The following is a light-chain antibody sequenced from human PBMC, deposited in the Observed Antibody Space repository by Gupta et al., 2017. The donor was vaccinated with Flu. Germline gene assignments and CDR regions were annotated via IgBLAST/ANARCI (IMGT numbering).Light chain of an antibody. CDR3: GTWDNGLNAGPL. CDR2: ENN. Sequence: LSTPPSVSAAAAEKVTISCSGSSSNIGENYGSWYQQLAGTAPTLLIYENNKRPSGIPDRFSGSKSGTSATLGITGLQTGDEADYYCGTWDNGLNAGPLFGGGTKLTVL. CDR1: SSNIGENY. V-gene: IGLV1-51*02. J-gene: IGLJ2*01.